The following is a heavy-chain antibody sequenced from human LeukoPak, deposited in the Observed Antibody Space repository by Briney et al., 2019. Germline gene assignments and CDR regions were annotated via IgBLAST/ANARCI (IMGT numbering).Heavy chain of an antibody. J-gene: IGHJ4*02. Sequence: SGTLSLTCAVSGGSISSSNWWSWVRQPPGKGLEWIGEIYHSGSTNYNPSLKSRVTISVGKSRKHFSLKLNSVTAADTAVYYCARGGSSNWTLFDYWGQGTLVTFSS. CDR3: ARGGSSNWTLFDY. CDR1: GGSISSSNW. CDR2: IYHSGST. V-gene: IGHV4-4*02. D-gene: IGHD6-13*01.